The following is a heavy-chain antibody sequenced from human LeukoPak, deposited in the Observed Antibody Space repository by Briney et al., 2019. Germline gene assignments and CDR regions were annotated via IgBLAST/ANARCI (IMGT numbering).Heavy chain of an antibody. Sequence: GRSLRLSCAASGFAFDDYAMNWVRQAPGKGLEWVSGISWNSGSIGYADSVKGRFTISRDNAKNSLYLQMNSLRAEDTALYYCAKDTYGSGSYYNEAGLDYWGQGTLVTVSS. CDR1: GFAFDDYA. J-gene: IGHJ4*02. CDR3: AKDTYGSGSYYNEAGLDY. CDR2: ISWNSGSI. V-gene: IGHV3-9*01. D-gene: IGHD3-10*01.